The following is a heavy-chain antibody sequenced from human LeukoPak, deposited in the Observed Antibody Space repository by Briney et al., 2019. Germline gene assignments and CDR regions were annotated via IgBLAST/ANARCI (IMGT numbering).Heavy chain of an antibody. CDR1: GFTFSNAW. CDR3: TTVVVVTADHYYGMDV. Sequence: GGSLRLSCAASGFTFSNAWMSWVRQAPGKGLEWVGRIKRKTDGGTTDYAAPVKGRFTISRDDSKNTLYLQMNSLKTEDTAVYYCTTVVVVTADHYYGMDVWGQGTTVTVSS. D-gene: IGHD2-21*02. CDR2: IKRKTDGGTT. J-gene: IGHJ6*02. V-gene: IGHV3-15*01.